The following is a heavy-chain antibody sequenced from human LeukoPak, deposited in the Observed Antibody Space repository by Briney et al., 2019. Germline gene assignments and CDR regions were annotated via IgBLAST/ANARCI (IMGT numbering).Heavy chain of an antibody. CDR3: AKPRAQLPSPSWFDP. Sequence: GGSLRLSCAASGFTFSSYAMSWVRQAPGKGLEWVSAISGSGGSTYYADSVKGRFTISRDNSKNTPYLQMNSLRAEDTAVYYCAKPRAQLPSPSWFDPWGQGTLVTVSS. CDR2: ISGSGGST. D-gene: IGHD2-2*01. J-gene: IGHJ5*02. CDR1: GFTFSSYA. V-gene: IGHV3-23*01.